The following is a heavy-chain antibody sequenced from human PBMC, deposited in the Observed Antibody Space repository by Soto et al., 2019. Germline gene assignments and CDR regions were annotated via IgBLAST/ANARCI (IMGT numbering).Heavy chain of an antibody. CDR1: GFSLTTKPIG. CDR3: AHSSGWTVDY. Sequence: QITLKESGLPLVKPTQTLTLTCSFSGFSLTTKPIGVHWIRQPPGKALDWLALIYWDGNKYYSPSLKTRLTITKDSSKNQVVLTMTNMDPVDTGTYYCAHSSGWTVDYWGQGTLVAVSS. J-gene: IGHJ4*02. CDR2: IYWDGNK. D-gene: IGHD6-19*01. V-gene: IGHV2-5*02.